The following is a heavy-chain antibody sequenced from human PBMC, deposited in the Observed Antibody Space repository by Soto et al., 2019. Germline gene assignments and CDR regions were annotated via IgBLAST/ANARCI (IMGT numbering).Heavy chain of an antibody. V-gene: IGHV1-24*01. CDR1: GYTLTELS. J-gene: IGHJ5*02. Sequence: ASVKVSCKVSGYTLTELSMHWVRQAPGKGLEWMGGFDPEDGETIYAQKFQGRVTMTEDTSTDTAYMELSSLRSEDTAVYYCATLPSMTTVFPNWFDPWGQGTLVTVSS. D-gene: IGHD4-4*01. CDR3: ATLPSMTTVFPNWFDP. CDR2: FDPEDGET.